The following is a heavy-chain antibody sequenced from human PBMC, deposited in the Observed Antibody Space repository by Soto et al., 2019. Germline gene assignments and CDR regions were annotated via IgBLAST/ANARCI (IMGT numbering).Heavy chain of an antibody. V-gene: IGHV4-4*02. CDR2: IFHSEST. D-gene: IGHD1-26*01. CDR3: ARVYSGSYADS. J-gene: IGHJ4*02. CDR1: GGCIRSNNW. Sequence: QVQLQESGPGLVKPSGTLTLTCAVSGGCIRSNNWCSWVRQHPVKGLEWIGEIFHSESTNYNQSLKTRANISAYKSKNQFSLKLSSVPAADPAVSYCARVYSGSYADSWGQGTLVTVSS.